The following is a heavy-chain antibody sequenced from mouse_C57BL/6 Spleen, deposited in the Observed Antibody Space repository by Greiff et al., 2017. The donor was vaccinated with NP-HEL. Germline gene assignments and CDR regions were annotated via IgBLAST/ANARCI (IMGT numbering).Heavy chain of an antibody. V-gene: IGHV1-26*01. CDR2: INPNNGGT. CDR3: ARGYAYYSPFDY. D-gene: IGHD1-1*01. J-gene: IGHJ2*01. CDR1: GYTFTDYY. Sequence: EVQLQQSGPELVKPGASVKISCKASGYTFTDYYMNWVKQSHGKSLEWIGDINPNNGGTSYNQKFKGKATLTVDKSSSTAYMELRSLTSEDSAVYYCARGYAYYSPFDYWGQGTTLTVSS.